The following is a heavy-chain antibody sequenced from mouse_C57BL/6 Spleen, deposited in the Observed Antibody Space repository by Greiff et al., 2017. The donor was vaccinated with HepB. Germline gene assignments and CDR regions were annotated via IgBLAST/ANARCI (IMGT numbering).Heavy chain of an antibody. D-gene: IGHD2-4*01. CDR3: TRDDYDYVYAMDY. CDR1: GFTFSSYA. J-gene: IGHJ4*01. CDR2: ISSGGDYI. V-gene: IGHV5-9-1*02. Sequence: VQLVESGEGLVKPGGSLKLSCAASGFTFSSYAMSWVRQTPEKRLEWVAYISSGGDYIYYADTVKGRFTISRDNARNTLYLQMSSLKSEDTAMYYCTRDDYDYVYAMDYWGQGTSVTVSS.